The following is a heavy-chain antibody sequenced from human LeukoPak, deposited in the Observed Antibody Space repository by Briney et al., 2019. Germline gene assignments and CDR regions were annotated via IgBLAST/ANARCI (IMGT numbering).Heavy chain of an antibody. J-gene: IGHJ3*02. V-gene: IGHV3-48*03. CDR1: GYTFSTYE. Sequence: SCKASGYTFSTYEMNWVRQAPGKGLEWISYIGSRPSTIYYADSVKGRFIISRDNTKNSLYLHMNSLRAEDAAVYYCATSGTYDISWAFDIWGQGTVATVSS. CDR3: ATSGTYDISWAFDI. CDR2: IGSRPSTI. D-gene: IGHD3-9*01.